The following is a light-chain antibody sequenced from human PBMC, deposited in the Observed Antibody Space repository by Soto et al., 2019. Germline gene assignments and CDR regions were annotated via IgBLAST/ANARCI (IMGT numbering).Light chain of an antibody. CDR1: QSLTRW. CDR3: QHWTDYSWT. Sequence: DIHMTQSPSTLSASVGDRVTITCRASQSLTRWLAWYQQKPGKAPNLLIYKTSSLESGVPSRFSGSGSGTEFSLTISSLQPDDVAADYGQHWTDYSWTFGQGTKVEVK. CDR2: KTS. J-gene: IGKJ1*01. V-gene: IGKV1-5*03.